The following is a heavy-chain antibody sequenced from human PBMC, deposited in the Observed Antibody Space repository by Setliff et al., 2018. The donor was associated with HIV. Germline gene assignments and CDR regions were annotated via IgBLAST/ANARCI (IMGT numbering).Heavy chain of an antibody. CDR2: IHHSGRT. J-gene: IGHJ6*03. D-gene: IGHD2-8*02. V-gene: IGHV4-34*08. CDR1: GGTFSDYS. Sequence: PSETLSLTCAVYGGTFSDYSWTWIRRPPGKGLEWIGEIHHSGRTEYNPSLTGRISMSVDSSKNQFSLRISSVAAADTAVYYCAKGRCTGGTCSGRYSYLRIDVWGKGTTVTVSS. CDR3: AKGRCTGGTCSGRYSYLRIDV.